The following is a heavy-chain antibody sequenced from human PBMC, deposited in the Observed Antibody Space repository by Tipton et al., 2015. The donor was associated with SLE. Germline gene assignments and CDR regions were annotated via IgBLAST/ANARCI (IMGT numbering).Heavy chain of an antibody. CDR1: GGSFSDYY. D-gene: IGHD3-3*01. Sequence: TLSLTCAVYGGSFSDYYWSWIRQPPGKGLEWIGYIYYSGSTNYNPSLKSRVTISVDTSKNQFSLKLSSVTAADTAVYYCARSPRGGGYYPYYFDYWGQGTLATVSS. J-gene: IGHJ4*02. V-gene: IGHV4-59*01. CDR3: ARSPRGGGYYPYYFDY. CDR2: IYYSGST.